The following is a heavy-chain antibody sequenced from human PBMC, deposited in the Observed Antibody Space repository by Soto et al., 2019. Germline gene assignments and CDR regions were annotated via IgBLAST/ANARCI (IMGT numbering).Heavy chain of an antibody. J-gene: IGHJ4*02. D-gene: IGHD1-26*01. CDR3: TRISLVGDTGGRYFDY. Sequence: VQLVESGGGLVQPGGSLRLSCAASGFIFSDHYMDWVRQAPGKGLEWVGRIKNKANSYTTEYAASVKGRFTISRDDSKNSLYLQMKSLKTEYTAVYYCTRISLVGDTGGRYFDYWGQGTLLTVSS. CDR1: GFIFSDHY. V-gene: IGHV3-72*01. CDR2: IKNKANSYTT.